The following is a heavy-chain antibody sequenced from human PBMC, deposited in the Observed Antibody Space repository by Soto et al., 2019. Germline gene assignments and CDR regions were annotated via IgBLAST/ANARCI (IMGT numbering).Heavy chain of an antibody. J-gene: IGHJ4*02. D-gene: IGHD2-8*01. V-gene: IGHV1-18*01. CDR2: LSGYNGNT. Sequence: QGQLFQSGAEVKKPGASVRVSCKTSGYTFTRYGVSWVRQAPGQGLEWMGWLSGYNGNTKEAHKFEGRVILTTDTAANTAHMELRSLTSNDAAVYYCARGSAYSTPWSFDSWGQAILVPVSS. CDR3: ARGSAYSTPWSFDS. CDR1: GYTFTRYG.